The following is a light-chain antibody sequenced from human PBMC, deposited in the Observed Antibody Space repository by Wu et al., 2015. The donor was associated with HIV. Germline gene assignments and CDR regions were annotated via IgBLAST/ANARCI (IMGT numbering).Light chain of an antibody. CDR3: QQRSNWPPSVT. J-gene: IGKJ4*01. V-gene: IGKV3-11*01. Sequence: EIVLTQSPATLSLSPRERATLSCRASQSVSTSLAWYQQKPGQAPRLLIYDTSNRATGTPARFSGSGSGTDFTLTISSLEPEDFAVYYCQQRSNWPPSVTFGGGTKVEIK. CDR1: QSVSTS. CDR2: DTS.